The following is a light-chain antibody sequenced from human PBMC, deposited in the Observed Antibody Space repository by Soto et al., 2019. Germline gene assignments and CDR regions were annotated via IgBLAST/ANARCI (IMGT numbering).Light chain of an antibody. CDR3: QQYVTSPYL. J-gene: IGKJ2*01. CDR2: GVS. Sequence: DIVLTQSPGTLSLSPGERATLSCRASQSISSSYLAWYQQKPGQAPRLLIHGVSTRATGIPDRFSGSGSGKDFTLTISRLEPEDFTVYSCQQYVTSPYLFGQGPKLEIK. V-gene: IGKV3-20*01. CDR1: QSISSSY.